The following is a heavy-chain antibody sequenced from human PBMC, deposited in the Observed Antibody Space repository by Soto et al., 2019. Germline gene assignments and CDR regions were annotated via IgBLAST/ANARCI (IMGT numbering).Heavy chain of an antibody. CDR3: ERDHPNRKKGYCISTSCYQPGFGYYGMDV. CDR1: GFTFSSYA. J-gene: IGHJ6*02. CDR2: ISYDGSNK. Sequence: GGSLRLSCAASGFTFSSYAMHWVRQAPGKGLEWVAVISYDGSNKYYADSVKGRFTISRDNSKNTLYLQMNSLRAEDTAVYYWERDHPNRKKGYCISTSCYQPGFGYYGMDVWGQGTTVTVSS. D-gene: IGHD2-2*01. V-gene: IGHV3-30-3*01.